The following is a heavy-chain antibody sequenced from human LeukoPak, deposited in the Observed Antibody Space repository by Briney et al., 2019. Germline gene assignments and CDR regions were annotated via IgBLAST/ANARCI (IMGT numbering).Heavy chain of an antibody. D-gene: IGHD4-17*01. CDR1: GGSFSGYY. Sequence: SETLSLTCGVYGGSFSGYYWTWIRQSPGMGLEWVGEIIHSGRTNYNPSLTSRVTISVDTSKNQFSLELSSVTAADTAVYYCARGVTVTTEPPYGMDVWGQGTTVSVSS. CDR2: IIHSGRT. J-gene: IGHJ6*02. CDR3: ARGVTVTTEPPYGMDV. V-gene: IGHV4-34*01.